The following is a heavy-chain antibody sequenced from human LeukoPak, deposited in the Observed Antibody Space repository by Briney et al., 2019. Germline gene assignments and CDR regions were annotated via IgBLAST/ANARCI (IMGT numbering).Heavy chain of an antibody. Sequence: PSETLSLTCTVSGGSISSYYWSWIRQPPGKGLEWIGYIYYSGSTNYNPSLKSRVTISVDTSKNQFSLKLSSVTAADTAVYYCARHGSSDWYSGWFDPWGQGTLVTVSS. J-gene: IGHJ5*02. CDR3: ARHGSSDWYSGWFDP. D-gene: IGHD6-19*01. V-gene: IGHV4-59*01. CDR1: GGSISSYY. CDR2: IYYSGST.